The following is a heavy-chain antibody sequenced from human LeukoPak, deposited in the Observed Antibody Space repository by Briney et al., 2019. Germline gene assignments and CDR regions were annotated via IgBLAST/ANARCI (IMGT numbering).Heavy chain of an antibody. V-gene: IGHV3-30-3*01. CDR1: GFTFSSYA. D-gene: IGHD2-2*01. J-gene: IGHJ5*02. CDR3: ARGYCSSTSCSGRLDP. CDR2: ISYDGSNK. Sequence: GSXRLSCAASGFTFSSYAMHWVRQAPGKGLEWVAVISYDGSNKYYADSVKGRFTISRDDSKNTLYLQMNSLRAEDTAVYYCARGYCSSTSCSGRLDPWGQGTLVTVSS.